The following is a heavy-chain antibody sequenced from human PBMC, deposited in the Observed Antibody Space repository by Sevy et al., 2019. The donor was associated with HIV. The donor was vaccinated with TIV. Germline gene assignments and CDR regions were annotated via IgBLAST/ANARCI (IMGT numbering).Heavy chain of an antibody. J-gene: IGHJ6*03. CDR1: GFSFDSYG. D-gene: IGHD3-16*01. CDR3: AKGGSGHYDPDEIGYYFYYYNMDV. Sequence: GGSLRLSCAVSGFSFDSYGMTWVRQAPGKGLEWVSGISGSGTRTYYADSVKGRFSISRDNSKNRLYLQMNSLRSEDTDIYYCAKGGSGHYDPDEIGYYFYYYNMDVWGKGTTVTVSS. CDR2: ISGSGTRT. V-gene: IGHV3-23*01.